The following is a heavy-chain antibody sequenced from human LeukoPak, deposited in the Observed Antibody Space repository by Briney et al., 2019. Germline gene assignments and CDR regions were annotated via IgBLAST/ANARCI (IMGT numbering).Heavy chain of an antibody. CDR3: ARVTGSIDY. CDR2: MNLKSGNT. J-gene: IGHJ4*02. Sequence: GASVTVSFTASGYTFTIYDINWVRQATGQGLEWMGWMNLKSGNTGFAQKFQGRVTMTRDTSISTAYMELTSLSSEDTAVYYCARVTGSIDYWGQGTLVTVSS. CDR1: GYTFTIYD. V-gene: IGHV1-8*01. D-gene: IGHD1-26*01.